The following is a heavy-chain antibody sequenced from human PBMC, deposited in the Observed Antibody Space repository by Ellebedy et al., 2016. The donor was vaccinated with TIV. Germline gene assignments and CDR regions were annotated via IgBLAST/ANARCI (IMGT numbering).Heavy chain of an antibody. CDR3: ARFVDSGDKLDY. CDR1: GGSISGYY. D-gene: IGHD4-17*01. J-gene: IGHJ4*02. Sequence: SETLSLTXAVSGGSISGYYWSWIRQPPGKGLEWIGYINDSGSTNYSPSLKRRVTISVDTSKSQFSLKLTSVTAADTAVYYCARFVDSGDKLDYWGQGTLVTVSS. CDR2: INDSGST. V-gene: IGHV4-59*01.